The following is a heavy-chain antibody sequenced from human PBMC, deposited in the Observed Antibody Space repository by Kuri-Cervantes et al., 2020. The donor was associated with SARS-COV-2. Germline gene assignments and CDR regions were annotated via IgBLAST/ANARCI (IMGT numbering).Heavy chain of an antibody. CDR1: GYTFTSYG. CDR2: ISAYNGNT. D-gene: IGHD3-22*01. CDR3: ARDLSYEGSGYYYLDS. Sequence: ASVKVSCKASGYTFTSYGISWVRQAPGQGLEWMGWISAYNGNTNYAQKLQGRVTMTTDTSTSTAYMELRSLRSDDTAVYYCARDLSYEGSGYYYLDSWGRGTLVTVSS. V-gene: IGHV1-18*01. J-gene: IGHJ4*02.